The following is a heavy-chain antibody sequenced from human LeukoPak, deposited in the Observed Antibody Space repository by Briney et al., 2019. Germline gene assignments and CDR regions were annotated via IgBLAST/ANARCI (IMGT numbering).Heavy chain of an antibody. D-gene: IGHD3-3*01. Sequence: GGSLRLSCATSGFTFSSYAMSWVRQAPGKGLEWVSGISGNGGSTYYVDSVKGRFTISRDNSKNTPYLQMNSLRAEDTAVYYCAKAFFGVEPFDYWGQGTLVTVSS. V-gene: IGHV3-23*01. CDR3: AKAFFGVEPFDY. CDR1: GFTFSSYA. CDR2: ISGNGGST. J-gene: IGHJ4*02.